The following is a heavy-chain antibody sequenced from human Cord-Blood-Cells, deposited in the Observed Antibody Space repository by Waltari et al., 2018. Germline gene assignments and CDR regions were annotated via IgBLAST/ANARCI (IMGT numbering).Heavy chain of an antibody. CDR2: IWYDGSNK. CDR3: AREGYSSSWYRDFQH. J-gene: IGHJ1*01. D-gene: IGHD6-13*01. CDR1: GFTFSSYG. Sequence: QVQLVESGGGVVQPGRSLRLSCAASGFTFSSYGMPWVRQATGKGLEWVAVIWYDGSNKYYADSVKGRFTISRDNSKNTLYLQMNSLRAEDTAVYYCAREGYSSSWYRDFQHWGQGTLVTVSS. V-gene: IGHV3-33*01.